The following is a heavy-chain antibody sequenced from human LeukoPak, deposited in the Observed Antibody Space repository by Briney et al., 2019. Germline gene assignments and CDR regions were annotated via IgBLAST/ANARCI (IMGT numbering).Heavy chain of an antibody. D-gene: IGHD2-21*01. CDR2: IYYSGST. J-gene: IGHJ4*02. CDR3: ASRLESFHAGDLDY. CDR1: GGSITSYY. V-gene: IGHV4-59*12. Sequence: SETLSLTCTVSGGSITSYYWSWIRQPPGKGLEWIGNIYYSGSTYYNPSLKSRVTISVDTSKNQFSLKLSSVTAADTAVYYCASRLESFHAGDLDYWGRGTLVTVSS.